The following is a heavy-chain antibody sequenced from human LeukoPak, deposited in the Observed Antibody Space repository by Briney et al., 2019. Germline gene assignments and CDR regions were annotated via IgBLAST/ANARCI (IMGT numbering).Heavy chain of an antibody. J-gene: IGHJ5*02. CDR2: IYSGGST. D-gene: IGHD1-26*01. CDR1: GFTFSSYA. CDR3: ARSIGGSYCWFDP. Sequence: GGSLRLSCAASGFTFSSYAMSWVRQAPGKGLEWVSVIYSGGSTYYADSVKGRFTISRDNSKNTLYLQMNSLRAEDTAVYYCARSIGGSYCWFDPWGQGTLVTVSP. V-gene: IGHV3-66*01.